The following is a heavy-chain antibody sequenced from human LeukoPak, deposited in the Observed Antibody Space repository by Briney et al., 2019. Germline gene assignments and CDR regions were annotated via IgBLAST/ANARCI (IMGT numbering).Heavy chain of an antibody. CDR3: AREVTTSREVTTFDN. J-gene: IGHJ4*02. CDR1: GFTFSRYW. Sequence: TGGSLRLSCAASGFTFSRYWMSWVRQAPRKGLEWVANIKEDGTVKYYVEPVKGRFTISRDNAKNSLYLQMNSLRAEDTAVYFCAREVTTSREVTTFDNWGQGTLVTVSS. V-gene: IGHV3-7*01. CDR2: IKEDGTVK. D-gene: IGHD4-17*01.